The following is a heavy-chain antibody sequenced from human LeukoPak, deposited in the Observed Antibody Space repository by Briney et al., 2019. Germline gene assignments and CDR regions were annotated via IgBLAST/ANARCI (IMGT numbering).Heavy chain of an antibody. CDR3: AKVKSSLTLIGA. Sequence: LTGGSLRLSCAASGFLFSRCAMSWVRQAPGKGLEWVSSISGAGDIAHYAESVEGRFTISRDNSGNTLYVQMDSLRAEDTAVYYCAKVKSSLTLIGAWGQGTLVTVSS. J-gene: IGHJ5*02. V-gene: IGHV3-23*01. D-gene: IGHD2-8*01. CDR2: ISGAGDIA. CDR1: GFLFSRCA.